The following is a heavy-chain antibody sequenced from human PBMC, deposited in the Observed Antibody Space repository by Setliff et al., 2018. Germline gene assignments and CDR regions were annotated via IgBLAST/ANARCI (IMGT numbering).Heavy chain of an antibody. Sequence: GASVKASCKASGYTFTGYYMHWVRQAPGQGLEWMGWINPNSGGTNYAQKFQGRVTMTRDTSISTAYMELSRLRSDDTAVYYCAREIRVVVPAAPRYYGMDVWGQGTTVTVSS. CDR3: AREIRVVVPAAPRYYGMDV. D-gene: IGHD2-2*01. CDR2: INPNSGGT. V-gene: IGHV1-2*02. CDR1: GYTFTGYY. J-gene: IGHJ6*02.